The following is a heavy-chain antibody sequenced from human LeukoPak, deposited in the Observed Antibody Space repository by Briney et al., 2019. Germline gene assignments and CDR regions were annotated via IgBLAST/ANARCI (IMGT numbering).Heavy chain of an antibody. CDR2: INHSGST. CDR3: ARGLPAADTYWYYYYGMDV. J-gene: IGHJ6*02. CDR1: GGSFSGYY. V-gene: IGHV4-34*01. D-gene: IGHD2-2*01. Sequence: SETLSLTCAVYGGSFSGYYWSWIRQPPGKGLGWIGEINHSGSTNYNPSLKSRVTISVDTSKNQFSLKLSSVTAADTAVYYCARGLPAADTYWYYYYGMDVWGQGTTVTVSS.